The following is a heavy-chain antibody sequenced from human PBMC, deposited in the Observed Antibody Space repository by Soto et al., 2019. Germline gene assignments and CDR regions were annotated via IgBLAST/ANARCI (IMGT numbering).Heavy chain of an antibody. CDR2: IWYDGSNK. CDR3: ARDRGDQRSNVFDY. D-gene: IGHD2-21*02. Sequence: QVQLVESGGGVVQPGRSLRLSCAASGFTFSSYGMHWVRQAPGKGLEWVAVIWYDGSNKYYADSVKGRVTISRDNSKNTLYLQMNSLRAEDTAVYYCARDRGDQRSNVFDYWGQGTLVTVSS. J-gene: IGHJ4*02. V-gene: IGHV3-33*01. CDR1: GFTFSSYG.